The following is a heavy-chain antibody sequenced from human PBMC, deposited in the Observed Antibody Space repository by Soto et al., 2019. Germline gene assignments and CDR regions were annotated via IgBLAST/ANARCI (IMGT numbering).Heavy chain of an antibody. V-gene: IGHV1-24*01. J-gene: IGHJ4*02. CDR2: FDPEEGEI. CDR1: GHSLTDLS. D-gene: IGHD3-16*01. Sequence: ASVKVSCKIAGHSLTDLSMHWVRQGPGRGLEWLGGFDPEEGEIIYAQNFQGRIRLTEDTSTDTAFMELNSLKSEDTAIYYCATTRTTYVYDFDSWGQGTLVTVSS. CDR3: ATTRTTYVYDFDS.